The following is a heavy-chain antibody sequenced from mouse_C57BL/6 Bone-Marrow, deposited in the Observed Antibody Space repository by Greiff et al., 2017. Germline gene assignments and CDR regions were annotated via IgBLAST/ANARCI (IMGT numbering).Heavy chain of an antibody. Sequence: QVQLQQPGTELVKPGASVKLSCKASGYTFTSYWMHWVKQRPGQGLEWIGNINPSNGGSNYNEKFKSKATLTVDKSSSTAYMQLSSLTSEDSAVYYCARGGIYYYGSFDYWGQGTTLTVSS. D-gene: IGHD1-1*01. J-gene: IGHJ2*01. V-gene: IGHV1-53*01. CDR2: INPSNGGS. CDR1: GYTFTSYW. CDR3: ARGGIYYYGSFDY.